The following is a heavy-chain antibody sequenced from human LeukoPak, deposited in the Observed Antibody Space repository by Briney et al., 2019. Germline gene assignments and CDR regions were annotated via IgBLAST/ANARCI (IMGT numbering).Heavy chain of an antibody. CDR3: ARDFRDYVWGSYRRFDY. CDR2: INPNSGGT. CDR1: GYTFTGYY. V-gene: IGHV1-2*02. J-gene: IGHJ4*02. D-gene: IGHD3-16*02. Sequence: ASVKVSCKASGYTFTGYYMHWVRQAPGQGLEWMGWINPNSGGTNYAQKLQGRVTMTTDTSTSTAYMELRSLRSDDTAVYYCARDFRDYVWGSYRRFDYWGQGTLVTVSS.